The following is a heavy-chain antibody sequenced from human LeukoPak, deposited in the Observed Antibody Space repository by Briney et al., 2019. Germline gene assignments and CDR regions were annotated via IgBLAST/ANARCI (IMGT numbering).Heavy chain of an antibody. CDR1: GGSISSSSYY. V-gene: IGHV4-39*01. Sequence: SETLSLTCTVSGGSISSSSYYWGWIRQPPGKGLEWIENINYSGSTYYNPSLKSRVTISVDTSKNQFSLKLSSVTAADTAVYYCARHHVAVAGTGWFDPWGQGTLVTVSS. CDR3: ARHHVAVAGTGWFDP. CDR2: INYSGST. J-gene: IGHJ5*02. D-gene: IGHD6-19*01.